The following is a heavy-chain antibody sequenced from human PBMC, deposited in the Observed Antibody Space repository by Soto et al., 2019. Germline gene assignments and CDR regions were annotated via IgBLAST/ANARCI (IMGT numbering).Heavy chain of an antibody. CDR2: VYYSGSA. V-gene: IGHV4-39*01. Sequence: QLQLQESGPGLVKPSETLSLTFTVSGASISSSTFYWGWIRQPPGKGLEWIGTVYYSGSAYYNPSLKSRLTISVDTSKNQFSLKLSSVTAEDTALYYCVRNAPYRSGWANRKDYWGQGTLVTVSS. J-gene: IGHJ4*02. D-gene: IGHD6-19*01. CDR3: VRNAPYRSGWANRKDY. CDR1: GASISSSTFY.